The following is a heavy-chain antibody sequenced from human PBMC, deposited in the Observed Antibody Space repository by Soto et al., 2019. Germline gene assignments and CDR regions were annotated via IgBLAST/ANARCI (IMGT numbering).Heavy chain of an antibody. Sequence: GGSLRLSCAASGFTLRGYYMSWIRQAPGKGLEWISYSSSGDSSVYYADSVRGRFTISRDNAKNSLYLQMNSLRADDTAVDYCERASCCGGHCYYFDSWGRGTQVTVSS. CDR3: ERASCCGGHCYYFDS. D-gene: IGHD2-21*02. J-gene: IGHJ4*02. V-gene: IGHV3-11*01. CDR1: GFTLRGYY. CDR2: SSSGDSSV.